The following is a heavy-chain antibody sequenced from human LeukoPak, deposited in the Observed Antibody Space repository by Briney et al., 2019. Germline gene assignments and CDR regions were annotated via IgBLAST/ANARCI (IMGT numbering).Heavy chain of an antibody. V-gene: IGHV4-38-2*02. CDR1: GYSISRGYH. CDR3: ARDRVTTVTMGYFDY. D-gene: IGHD4-17*01. CDR2: IYYGGST. J-gene: IGHJ4*02. Sequence: PSETLSLTCTVSGYSISRGYHWGWIRQPPGKGLEWIGSIYYGGSTYYNPSLKSRVTISVDTSKNQFSLKLSSVTAADTAVYYCARDRVTTVTMGYFDYWGQGTLVTVSS.